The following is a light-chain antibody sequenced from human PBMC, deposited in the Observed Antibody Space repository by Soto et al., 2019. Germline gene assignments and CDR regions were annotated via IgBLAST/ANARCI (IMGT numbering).Light chain of an antibody. CDR2: GAS. V-gene: IGKV3-20*01. CDR3: QQYCSSWGT. Sequence: EIVLTQSPGTLSLSPGERATLSCRASQSVSSSYLAWYQQKPGQAPRLLLYGASSRATGMPDRFSGSGSGTDFTLTISRLEPEDFAVYYCQQYCSSWGTFGGGTKVEIK. J-gene: IGKJ4*01. CDR1: QSVSSSY.